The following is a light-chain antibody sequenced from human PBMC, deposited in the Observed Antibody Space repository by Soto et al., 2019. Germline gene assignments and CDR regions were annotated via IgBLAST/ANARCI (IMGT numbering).Light chain of an antibody. J-gene: IGLJ1*01. Sequence: QSALTQPASVSGSPGQSITISCTGSSSDVGSYKYVSWYQQHPGKAPKLMIYEVTNRPSGVSNRFSGSKSGNTASLTISGLQAEDEADYYCSSYTHTITLIVFGSGTKV. V-gene: IGLV2-14*01. CDR2: EVT. CDR3: SSYTHTITLIV. CDR1: SSDVGSYKY.